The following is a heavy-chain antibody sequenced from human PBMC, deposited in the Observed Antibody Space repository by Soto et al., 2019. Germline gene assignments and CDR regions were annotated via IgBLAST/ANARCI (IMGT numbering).Heavy chain of an antibody. D-gene: IGHD2-15*01. CDR1: GFRFSDCG. Sequence: QVQLVESGGGVVQPGRSLRLSCAASGFRFSDCGMHWVRQAPGEGLEWVACISYDGSKKFYADSVKGRFTVSRDDSKNTVYLQVNSLRDEDTAVYYCARDGAAPKDWYFNLWGRGTLVTVSS. CDR2: ISYDGSKK. J-gene: IGHJ2*01. V-gene: IGHV3-33*01. CDR3: ARDGAAPKDWYFNL.